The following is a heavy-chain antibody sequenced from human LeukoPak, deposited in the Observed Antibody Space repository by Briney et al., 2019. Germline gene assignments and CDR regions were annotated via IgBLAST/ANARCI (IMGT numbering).Heavy chain of an antibody. D-gene: IGHD6-19*01. V-gene: IGHV4-39*01. CDR3: ARVLRGSSGWTPFDF. CDR2: IYYSGST. Sequence: PSETLSLTCTVSGGFISSSNYNWDWIRQPPGKRLEWIGSIYYSGSTHYTSSLKSRVTISVDTSKNQISLKLSSVTAADTAVYYCARVLRGSSGWTPFDFWGQGTLVTVSS. J-gene: IGHJ4*02. CDR1: GGFISSSNYN.